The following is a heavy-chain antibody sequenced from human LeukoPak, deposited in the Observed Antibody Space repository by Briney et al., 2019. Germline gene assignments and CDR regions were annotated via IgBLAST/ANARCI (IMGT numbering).Heavy chain of an antibody. Sequence: SQTLSLTCAISGDSVSSNSAAWNWIRQSPSRGHEWLGRTYYRSKWYNDYAVSVKSRITINPDTSKNQFSLQLNSVTPEDTAVYYCAREDVGSSSWWVHDAFDIWGQGTMVTVSS. J-gene: IGHJ3*02. CDR3: AREDVGSSSWWVHDAFDI. CDR2: TYYRSKWYN. CDR1: GDSVSSNSAA. D-gene: IGHD6-13*01. V-gene: IGHV6-1*01.